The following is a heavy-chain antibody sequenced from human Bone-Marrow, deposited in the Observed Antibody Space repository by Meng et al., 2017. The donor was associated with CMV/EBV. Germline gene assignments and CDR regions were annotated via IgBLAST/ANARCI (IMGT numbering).Heavy chain of an antibody. CDR2: IRTDQSDR. CDR3: ARGGAQTDFDS. CDR1: AYMLVSPA. J-gene: IGHJ4*02. D-gene: IGHD1-14*01. Sequence: ASVKVSCKASAYMLVSPAINSWVRQAPGQGLEWVGWIRTDQSDRKIAATFQGRVSLCAATTTSTFYMELRGLRSDDTAIYYCARGGAQTDFDSWCRGTLVTVSS. V-gene: IGHV1-18*04.